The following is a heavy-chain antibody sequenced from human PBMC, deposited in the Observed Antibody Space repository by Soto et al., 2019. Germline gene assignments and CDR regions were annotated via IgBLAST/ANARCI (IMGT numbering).Heavy chain of an antibody. J-gene: IGHJ6*02. CDR1: GGSISSSSYY. CDR2: IYYSGST. Sequence: QLQLQESGPGLVKPSETLSLTCTVSGGSISSSSYYWCWIRQPPGKGLEWIGSIYYSGSTYYNPSLKSRVTISVDKSKDQVSLKLSSGTAADPAVYYCARLPYGSGLPYYYYGMDVWGQGTTVTVSS. D-gene: IGHD3-10*01. V-gene: IGHV4-39*01. CDR3: ARLPYGSGLPYYYYGMDV.